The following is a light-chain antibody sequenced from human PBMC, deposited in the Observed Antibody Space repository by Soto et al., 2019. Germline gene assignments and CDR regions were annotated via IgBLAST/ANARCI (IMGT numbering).Light chain of an antibody. Sequence: QSVLTQPPSVSGAPGQRVTVSCSGTSSNIGAGYDVHWYQQFPGTAPKLLIYGDNNRPSGVPDRFSGSKSGTSASLAITGLQTGDEADYYCGTWDSSLSVVIFGGGTK. J-gene: IGLJ2*01. V-gene: IGLV1-40*01. CDR3: GTWDSSLSVVI. CDR2: GDN. CDR1: SSNIGAGYD.